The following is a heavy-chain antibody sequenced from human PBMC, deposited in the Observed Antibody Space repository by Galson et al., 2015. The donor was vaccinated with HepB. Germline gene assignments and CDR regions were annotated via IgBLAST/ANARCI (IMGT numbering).Heavy chain of an antibody. D-gene: IGHD3-16*02. J-gene: IGHJ3*02. CDR3: ARAGFMITFGGVIAHDAFDI. Sequence: SVKVSCKASGYTFTSYGISWVRQAPGQGLEWMGWISAYNGNTNYAQKLQGRVTMTTDTSTSTAYMELRSLRSDDTAVYYCARAGFMITFGGVIAHDAFDIWGQGTMVTVSS. CDR1: GYTFTSYG. CDR2: ISAYNGNT. V-gene: IGHV1-18*01.